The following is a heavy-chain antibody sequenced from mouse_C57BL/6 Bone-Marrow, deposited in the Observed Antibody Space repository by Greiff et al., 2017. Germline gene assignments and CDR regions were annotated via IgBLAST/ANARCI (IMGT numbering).Heavy chain of an antibody. CDR1: GYTFTSYW. CDR3: ARLGVYYGSSYDYAMDY. D-gene: IGHD1-1*01. CDR2: IHPNSGST. J-gene: IGHJ4*01. V-gene: IGHV1-64*01. Sequence: VQLQQSGAELVKPGASVKLSCKASGYTFTSYWMHWVKQRPGQGLEWIGMIHPNSGSTNYNEKFKSKATLTVDKSSSPAYMQLSSLTSEDSAVYDCARLGVYYGSSYDYAMDYWGQGTSVTVSS.